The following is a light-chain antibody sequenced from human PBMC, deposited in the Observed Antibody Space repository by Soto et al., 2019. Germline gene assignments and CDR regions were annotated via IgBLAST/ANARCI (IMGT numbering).Light chain of an antibody. V-gene: IGLV2-14*01. Sequence: QSVLTQPASVSGSPGQSITIPCTGTSSDIGNYNAVSWYQQHPGKAPKLIIYEVTNRPSGVSDRFSGSKSGNTASLTISGLQAEDEADYYCDSWTTYRPYVFANGTKVTVL. CDR3: DSWTTYRPYV. J-gene: IGLJ1*01. CDR1: SSDIGNYNA. CDR2: EVT.